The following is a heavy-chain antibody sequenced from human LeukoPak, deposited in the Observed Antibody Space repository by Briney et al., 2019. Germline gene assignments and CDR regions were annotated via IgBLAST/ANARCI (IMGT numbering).Heavy chain of an antibody. CDR1: GYTFTSYG. V-gene: IGHV1-18*01. CDR3: ARDRWDLEYGDYVGIDY. D-gene: IGHD4-17*01. J-gene: IGHJ4*02. CDR2: ISAHNGNT. Sequence: ASVKVSCKASGYTFTSYGISWVRQAPGQGLEWMGWISAHNGNTNYAQKLQGRVTMTTDTSTSTAYMELRSLRSDDTAVYYCARDRWDLEYGDYVGIDYWGQGTLVTVSS.